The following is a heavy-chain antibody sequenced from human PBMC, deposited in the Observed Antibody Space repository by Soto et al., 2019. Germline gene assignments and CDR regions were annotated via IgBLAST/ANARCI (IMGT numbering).Heavy chain of an antibody. CDR1: GGSISSGGYY. Sequence: SETLSLTYTVSGGSISSGGYYWSWIRQHPGKGLEWIGYIYYSGSTYYNPSLKSRVTISVDTSKNQFSLKLSSVTAADTAVYYCARERQGHNYGYYYYMDVWGKGTTVTVSS. D-gene: IGHD4-17*01. CDR2: IYYSGST. J-gene: IGHJ6*03. CDR3: ARERQGHNYGYYYYMDV. V-gene: IGHV4-31*03.